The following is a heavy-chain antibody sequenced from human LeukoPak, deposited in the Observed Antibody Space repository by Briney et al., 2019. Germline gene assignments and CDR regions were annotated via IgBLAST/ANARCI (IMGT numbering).Heavy chain of an antibody. Sequence: GASVKLSSRASGYTFTDYYMHWVRQAPGQGLEWMGWINPNSGGTNFAQKFQGRVAMTRDTSISTAYMELGSLRSDDTAVYYCARARWQLVPYFDSWGQGTLVTVSS. CDR1: GYTFTDYY. J-gene: IGHJ4*02. D-gene: IGHD6-6*01. CDR3: ARARWQLVPYFDS. CDR2: INPNSGGT. V-gene: IGHV1-2*02.